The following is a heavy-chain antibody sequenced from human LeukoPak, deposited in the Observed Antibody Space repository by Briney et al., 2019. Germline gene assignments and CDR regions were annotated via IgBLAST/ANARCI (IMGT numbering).Heavy chain of an antibody. CDR2: ISSSSSYT. Sequence: PGGSLRLSCAASGFTFSDYYMSWIRQAPGKGLEWVSYISSSSSYTNYADSVKDRFTISRENAKNSLYLQMNSLRAEDTAVYYCARVQAQLSNAFDIWGQGTMVTVPS. CDR3: ARVQAQLSNAFDI. D-gene: IGHD3-16*02. V-gene: IGHV3-11*06. J-gene: IGHJ3*02. CDR1: GFTFSDYY.